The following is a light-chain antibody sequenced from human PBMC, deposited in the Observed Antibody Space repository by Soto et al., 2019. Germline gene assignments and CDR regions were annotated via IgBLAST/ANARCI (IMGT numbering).Light chain of an antibody. CDR2: DAS. CDR3: QQRAGWPPT. J-gene: IGKJ4*01. V-gene: IGKV3-11*01. Sequence: EIVLTQPPATVSLSPGERATLSCWASQSLSSYLACYQQKPGQAPRLLIYDASNRANGIPARFTGSGSGTDFTLTISSLEPEDFAVYFCQQRAGWPPTFGGGTKVDIK. CDR1: QSLSSY.